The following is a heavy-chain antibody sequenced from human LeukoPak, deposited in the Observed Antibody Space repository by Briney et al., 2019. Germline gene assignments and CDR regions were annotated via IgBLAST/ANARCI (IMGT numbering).Heavy chain of an antibody. D-gene: IGHD3-22*01. J-gene: IGHJ4*02. Sequence: SETLSLTCTVSGYSISSGYYWGWIRQPPGMGLEWIGSIYHTGSTYYNPSLKSRVTISVDTSKNQFSLKLSSVTAADTAVYYCARVPPTNYYDSSGYWGYFDYWGQGTLVTVSS. CDR2: IYHTGST. V-gene: IGHV4-38-2*02. CDR3: ARVPPTNYYDSSGYWGYFDY. CDR1: GYSISSGYY.